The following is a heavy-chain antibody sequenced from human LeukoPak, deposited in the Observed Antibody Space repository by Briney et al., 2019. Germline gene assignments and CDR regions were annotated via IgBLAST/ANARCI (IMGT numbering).Heavy chain of an antibody. CDR1: GYTFTGYY. D-gene: IGHD2-15*01. CDR2: INPNTGGT. V-gene: IGHV1-2*02. CDR3: ASQTSKRYCSGGSCYFDAFDI. Sequence: ASVKVSYKASGYTFTGYYMQWVRQAPGQGLEWMGWINPNTGGTNYAQKFQGRVTVTTDTSVSTGYMELSRLTSDDTAVYYCASQTSKRYCSGGSCYFDAFDIWGQGTMVTVSS. J-gene: IGHJ3*02.